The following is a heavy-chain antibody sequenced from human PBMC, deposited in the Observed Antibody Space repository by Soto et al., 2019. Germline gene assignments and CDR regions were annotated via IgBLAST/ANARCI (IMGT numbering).Heavy chain of an antibody. J-gene: IGHJ4*02. CDR1: GVTFGSYA. CDR3: ARVLGGMATVPFDY. V-gene: IGHV3-30-3*01. Sequence: SLRLSRAPAGVTFGSYAMRWVRKEPGTGLEWVAVISYDGSNKYYADSVKGRFTISRDNSKNTLYLQMNSLRTEDTAVYYCARVLGGMATVPFDYWGQGALVNVS. CDR2: ISYDGSNK. D-gene: IGHD4-4*01.